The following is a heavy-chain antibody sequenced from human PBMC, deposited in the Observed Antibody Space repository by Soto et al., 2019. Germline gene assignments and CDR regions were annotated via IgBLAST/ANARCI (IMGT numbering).Heavy chain of an antibody. V-gene: IGHV4-59*01. J-gene: IGHJ5*02. Sequence: QVQLQESGPRLVKPSETLSLTCTVSGDSISGFHLHWIRQPPGKGLQWIGYIDSSGSTMYNPSLMCRVTMSVDTSPIQFSLMLNSVTAADTAVYYCARDLGGDYWFDPWGQGTLVTVSS. CDR1: GDSISGFH. D-gene: IGHD2-21*02. CDR3: ARDLGGDYWFDP. CDR2: IDSSGST.